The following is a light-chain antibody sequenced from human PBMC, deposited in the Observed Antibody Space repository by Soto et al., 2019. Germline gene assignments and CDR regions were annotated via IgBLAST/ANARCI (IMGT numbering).Light chain of an antibody. V-gene: IGLV1-44*01. CDR2: SNN. CDR3: ATWDDSLNGLI. Sequence: QVVVTQPPSASGTPGQRVTISCSGGSSNIKTNGVSWYQQVPGAAPKLLIYSNNQRPSGAPDRFTGSKSGTSASLAIAGLQSEDEATYHCATWDDSLNGLIFGGGTKLTVL. J-gene: IGLJ2*01. CDR1: SSNIKTNG.